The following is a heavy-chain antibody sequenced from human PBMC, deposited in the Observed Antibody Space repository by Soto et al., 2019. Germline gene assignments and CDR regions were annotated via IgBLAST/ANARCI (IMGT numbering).Heavy chain of an antibody. CDR1: GFTFSSYW. CDR2: INRYGSST. V-gene: IGHV3-74*01. CDR3: ARGGDSSYYDSSGYPAAFDI. J-gene: IGHJ3*02. Sequence: EVQLVESGGGLVQPGGSQGLSCEGSGFTFSSYWMHWVRQAPGKGLVWVSRINRYGSSTSYADSVKGRFTISRDNAKNTLYLHMNSLRAEDTAVYDCARGGDSSYYDSSGYPAAFDIWGQGTMVTVSS. D-gene: IGHD3-22*01.